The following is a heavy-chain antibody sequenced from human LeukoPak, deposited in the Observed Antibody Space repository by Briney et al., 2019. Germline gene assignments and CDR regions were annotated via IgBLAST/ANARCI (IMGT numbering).Heavy chain of an antibody. CDR2: IYYSGST. CDR3: ARRVDPPEDILTGYPTYFDY. J-gene: IGHJ4*02. CDR1: GGSISRYY. D-gene: IGHD3-9*01. Sequence: SETLSLTCTVSGGSISRYYGSWIRQPPGKGLEWIGYIYYSGSTNYNPSLKSRVTISVDTSKNQFSLKLSSVTAADTAVYYCARRVDPPEDILTGYPTYFDYWGQGTLVTVSS. V-gene: IGHV4-59*08.